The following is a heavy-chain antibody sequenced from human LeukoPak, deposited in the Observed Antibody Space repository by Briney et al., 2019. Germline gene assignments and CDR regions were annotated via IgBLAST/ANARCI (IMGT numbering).Heavy chain of an antibody. D-gene: IGHD3-10*01. CDR3: ARDFGSGSLDC. J-gene: IGHJ4*02. CDR2: IYSGGST. V-gene: IGHV3-53*01. Sequence: GGSLRLSCAASGFTVSSNYMTWVRQAPGKGLEWVSVIYSGGSTYYADSVKGRFTISRDNSKNTLYLQMNSLRTEDTAVYYCARDFGSGSLDCWGQGTLVTVSS. CDR1: GFTVSSNY.